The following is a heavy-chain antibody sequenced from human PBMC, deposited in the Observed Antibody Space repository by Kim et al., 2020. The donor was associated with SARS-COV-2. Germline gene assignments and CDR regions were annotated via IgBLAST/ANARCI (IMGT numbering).Heavy chain of an antibody. D-gene: IGHD1-7*01. CDR3: ARVGGNWNYGEDDAFDI. V-gene: IGHV1-69*13. CDR1: GGTFSSYA. J-gene: IGHJ3*02. Sequence: SVKVSCKASGGTFSSYAISWVRQAPGQGLEWMGGIIPIFGTANYAQKFQGRVTITADESTSTAYMELSSLRSEDTAVYYCARVGGNWNYGEDDAFDIWGQGTMVTVSS. CDR2: IIPIFGTA.